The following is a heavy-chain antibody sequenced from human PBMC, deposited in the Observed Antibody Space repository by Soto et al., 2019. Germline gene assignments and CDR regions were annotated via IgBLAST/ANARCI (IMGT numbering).Heavy chain of an antibody. J-gene: IGHJ4*02. Sequence: QVQLVESGGGVVQPGGSLRLSCAAAGFTFSRHAMYWVRQAPGKGLEWVSVISFDGGIKYYADAVKGRFAISRDTSKTTLYLQMNSLRGEGTAVYFWVKDYGWTTGPGTGYFDSWGQGTLVTVSS. CDR2: ISFDGGIK. CDR3: VKDYGWTTGPGTGYFDS. V-gene: IGHV3-30*18. D-gene: IGHD6-13*01. CDR1: GFTFSRHA.